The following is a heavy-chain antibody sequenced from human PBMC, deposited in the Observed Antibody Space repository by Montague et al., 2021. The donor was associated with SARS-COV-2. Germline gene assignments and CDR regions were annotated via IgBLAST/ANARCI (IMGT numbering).Heavy chain of an antibody. V-gene: IGHV4-39*01. CDR3: AQQRSLNYYDSSGYYYPDY. D-gene: IGHD3-22*01. Sequence: SETLSLTCTVSGGSISSSSYYWGWIRQPPGKGLEWIGSIYYSGSTYYNPSLKSRVTISVDTSKNQFSLKLSSVTAADTAVYYCAQQRSLNYYDSSGYYYPDYWGREPWSPSPQ. J-gene: IGHJ4*02. CDR1: GGSISSSSYY. CDR2: IYYSGST.